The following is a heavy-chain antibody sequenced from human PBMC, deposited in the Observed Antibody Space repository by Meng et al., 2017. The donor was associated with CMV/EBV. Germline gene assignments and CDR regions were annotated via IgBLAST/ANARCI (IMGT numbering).Heavy chain of an antibody. J-gene: IGHJ4*02. CDR3: ARGLTMVRGVMPGH. Sequence: SETLSLTCTVSGGSISSSSYYWGWIRQPPGKGLEWIGSIYYSGSTYYNPSLKSRVTISVDTSKNQFSLKLSSVTAADTAVYYCARGLTMVRGVMPGHWGQGTLVTVLL. V-gene: IGHV4-39*07. D-gene: IGHD3-10*01. CDR1: GGSISSSSYY. CDR2: IYYSGST.